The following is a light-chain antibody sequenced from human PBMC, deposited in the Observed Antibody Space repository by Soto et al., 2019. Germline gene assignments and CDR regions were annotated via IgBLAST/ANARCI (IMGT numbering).Light chain of an antibody. CDR2: WAS. Sequence: DIVMNQSPDSLAVSLGERATINCKSSQSVLYSSNNKNYLAWYQQKPGQPPKLLIYWASTRESGVPDRFSGSGSGTDFILTISSLQAEDVAVYYCQQYYSTPLTFGGGTKVEIK. CDR1: QSVLYSSNNKNY. CDR3: QQYYSTPLT. V-gene: IGKV4-1*01. J-gene: IGKJ4*01.